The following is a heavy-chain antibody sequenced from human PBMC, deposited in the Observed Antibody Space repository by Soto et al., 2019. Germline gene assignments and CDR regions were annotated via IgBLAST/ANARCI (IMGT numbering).Heavy chain of an antibody. CDR3: ARDQDSSGYLTGPRY. V-gene: IGHV3-11*06. CDR1: GFTFSDYY. Sequence: PVGSLRLSCAASGFTFSDYYMSWIRQAPGKGLEWVPYISSSSYTNYADSVKGRFTISRDNAKNSLYLQMNSLRAEDTAVYYCARDQDSSGYLTGPRYWGQGTLVTVSS. J-gene: IGHJ4*02. CDR2: ISSSSYT. D-gene: IGHD3-22*01.